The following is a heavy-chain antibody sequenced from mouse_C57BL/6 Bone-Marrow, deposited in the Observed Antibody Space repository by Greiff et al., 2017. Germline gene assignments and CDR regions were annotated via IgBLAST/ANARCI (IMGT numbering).Heavy chain of an antibody. J-gene: IGHJ2*01. CDR2: ISDGGSYT. D-gene: IGHD2-3*01. CDR1: GFTFSSYA. V-gene: IGHV5-4*01. CDR3: ARDLIYDGYYYDY. Sequence: EVQRVESGGGLVKPGGSLKLSCAASGFTFSSYAMSWVRQTPEKRLEWVATISDGGSYTYYPDNVKGRFTISRDNAKNNLYLQMSHLKSEDTAMYYCARDLIYDGYYYDYWGQGTTLTVSS.